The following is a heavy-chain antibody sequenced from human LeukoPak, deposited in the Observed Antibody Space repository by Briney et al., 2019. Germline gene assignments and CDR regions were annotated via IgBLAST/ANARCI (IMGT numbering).Heavy chain of an antibody. V-gene: IGHV3-7*01. CDR1: GFTLRSYW. CDR3: ARGQRAWGY. CDR2: VKQEGSEK. Sequence: GGSLRLSCSASGFTLRSYWVTWVRQAPGKGQEWVANVKQEGSEKNYVASVKGRFTIPRNNAKNSLHLKMNSLRVDDTAVYYCARGQRAWGYWGQGTLVTVSS. D-gene: IGHD3-16*01. J-gene: IGHJ4*02.